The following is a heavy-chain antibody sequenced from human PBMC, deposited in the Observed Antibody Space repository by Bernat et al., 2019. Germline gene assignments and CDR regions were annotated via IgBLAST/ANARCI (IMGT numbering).Heavy chain of an antibody. CDR1: GFTFSSYA. CDR2: IGTAGDT. CDR3: ARGVSGYLLPIDY. V-gene: IGHV3-13*01. Sequence: EVQLVESGGGLVQPGGSLRLSCAASGFTFSSYAMSWVRQAPGKGLEWVSAIGTAGDTYYPGSVKGRFTISRENAKNSLYLQMNSLRAGDTAVYYCARGVSGYLLPIDYWGQGTLVTVSS. D-gene: IGHD2/OR15-2a*01. J-gene: IGHJ4*02.